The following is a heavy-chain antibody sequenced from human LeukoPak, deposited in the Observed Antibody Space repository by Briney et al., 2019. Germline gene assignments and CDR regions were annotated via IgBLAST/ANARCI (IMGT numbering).Heavy chain of an antibody. CDR3: ARPETPSSSPTRDAFDI. CDR1: GYSFTSYW. J-gene: IGHJ3*02. Sequence: GESLKISCKGSGYSFTSYWIGWVRQMPGKGLEWMGIIYPGDSDTRYSPSFQGQVTISADKSISTAYLQWSSLKASDTAMYYCARPETPSSSPTRDAFDIWGQGTMVTVSS. V-gene: IGHV5-51*01. CDR2: IYPGDSDT. D-gene: IGHD6-13*01.